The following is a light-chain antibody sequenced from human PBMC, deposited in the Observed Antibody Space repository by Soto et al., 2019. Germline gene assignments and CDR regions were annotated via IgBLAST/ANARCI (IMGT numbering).Light chain of an antibody. CDR2: GAT. Sequence: EILLTQSPATLSVSPGETATLSCRASQNVLSDLAWYQQKPGQAPRLLVYGATTRATDAPAKFRGSGSGTEVSLTISGLQAEEFATYYCQQYRSWPRTFGRGSKVEI. CDR1: QNVLSD. J-gene: IGKJ4*02. CDR3: QQYRSWPRT. V-gene: IGKV3-15*01.